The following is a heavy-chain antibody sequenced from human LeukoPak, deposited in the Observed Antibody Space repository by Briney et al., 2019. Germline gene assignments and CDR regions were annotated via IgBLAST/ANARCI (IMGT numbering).Heavy chain of an antibody. CDR2: ISGSGGST. CDR1: GFTFSSYS. J-gene: IGHJ4*02. CDR3: AKGREPYYDTSVIDY. Sequence: GGSLRLSCAASGFTFSSYSMNWVRQAPGKGLEWVSGISGSGGSTYYADSVKGRFTISRDNSRNTLYLQMNSLRAEDTAVYYCAKGREPYYDTSVIDYWGQGTLVTVSS. D-gene: IGHD3-22*01. V-gene: IGHV3-23*01.